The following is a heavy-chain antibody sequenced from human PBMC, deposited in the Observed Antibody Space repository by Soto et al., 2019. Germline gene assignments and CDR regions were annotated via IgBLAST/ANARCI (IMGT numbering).Heavy chain of an antibody. CDR2: INAPCGGT. D-gene: IGHD6-6*01. CDR3: AKDLTRQLAYWLDP. CDR1: GFSFTGSY. V-gene: IGHV1-2*02. Sequence: ASVKVSCKSSGFSFTGSYIHWLRQAPGQGLEWMGWINAPCGGTEYAQKFQGRVTLTRDTSIVTAYLTLTSLTSDDTALYYCAKDLTRQLAYWLDPWGQGTQVTVSS. J-gene: IGHJ5*02.